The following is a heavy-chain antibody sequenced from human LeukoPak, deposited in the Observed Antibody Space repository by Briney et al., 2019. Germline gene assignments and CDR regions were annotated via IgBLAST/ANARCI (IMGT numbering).Heavy chain of an antibody. V-gene: IGHV3-49*04. CDR3: TRIWFGESHFDY. Sequence: RYLRLSCTAFGFTFGDYAMSWVRQAPGKGQAWVGLVRSKAYGGTTEYAASVKGRFTISRDDSKSIAYLQMNSLKTEDTAVYYCTRIWFGESHFDYWGQGTLVTVSS. CDR2: VRSKAYGGTT. D-gene: IGHD3-10*01. J-gene: IGHJ4*02. CDR1: GFTFGDYA.